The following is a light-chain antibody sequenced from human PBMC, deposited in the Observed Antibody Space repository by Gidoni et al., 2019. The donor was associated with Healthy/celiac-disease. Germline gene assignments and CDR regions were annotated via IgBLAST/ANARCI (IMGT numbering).Light chain of an antibody. CDR1: SSDVGGYNY. CDR3: SSYTSSSPYV. CDR2: DVS. Sequence: SALNQPASVSRSTGQSITIPCTGTSSDVGGYNYVTWYQQHPGKAPKLMIYDVSNRPSGVSNRVSGSKSGNTASLTISGLQAEDEADYYCSSYTSSSPYVFGTGTKVTVL. J-gene: IGLJ1*01. V-gene: IGLV2-14*01.